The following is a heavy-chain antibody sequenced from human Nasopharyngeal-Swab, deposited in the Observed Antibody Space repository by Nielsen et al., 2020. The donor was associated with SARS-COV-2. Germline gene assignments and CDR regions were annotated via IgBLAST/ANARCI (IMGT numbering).Heavy chain of an antibody. Sequence: LRLSCAASGFTFSSYSMNWVRQAPGKGLEWVSSISSSSSYIYYADSVKGRFTISRDNAKNSLYLQMNSLRAEDMAVYYCARDLWFGEIAFDIWGQGTMVTVSS. V-gene: IGHV3-21*01. CDR2: ISSSSSYI. CDR1: GFTFSSYS. CDR3: ARDLWFGEIAFDI. D-gene: IGHD3-10*01. J-gene: IGHJ3*02.